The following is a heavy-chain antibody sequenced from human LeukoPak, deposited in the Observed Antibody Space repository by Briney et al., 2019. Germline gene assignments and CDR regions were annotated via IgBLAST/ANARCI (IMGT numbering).Heavy chain of an antibody. D-gene: IGHD6-19*01. Sequence: ASVKVSCKASGYTFTNYDINWVRQATGQGLEWMGWMNPNSGNTGYAQKFQGRVTMTRNTSTSTVYMELRSLRSDDTAVYYCARDLKMGYSSGRYSWGTGSSNDYWGQGTLVTVSS. CDR1: GYTFTNYD. CDR3: ARDLKMGYSSGRYSWGTGSSNDY. CDR2: MNPNSGNT. J-gene: IGHJ4*02. V-gene: IGHV1-8*01.